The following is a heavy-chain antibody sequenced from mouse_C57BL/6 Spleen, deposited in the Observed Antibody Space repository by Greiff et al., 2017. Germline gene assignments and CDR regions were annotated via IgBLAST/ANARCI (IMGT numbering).Heavy chain of an antibody. D-gene: IGHD2-3*01. CDR2: INPSNGGT. Sequence: QVQLQQSGPELVKPGASVKLSCKASGYTFTSYWMHWVKQRPGQGLEWIGNINPSNGGTNYNEKFKSQATLTVDKSSSTAYMQLSSLTSEDSAVYYCARSDYDGYHFDYWGQGTTLTVSS. V-gene: IGHV1-53*01. J-gene: IGHJ2*01. CDR3: ARSDYDGYHFDY. CDR1: GYTFTSYW.